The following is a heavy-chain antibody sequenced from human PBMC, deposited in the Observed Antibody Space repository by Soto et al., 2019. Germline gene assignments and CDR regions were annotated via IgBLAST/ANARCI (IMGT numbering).Heavy chain of an antibody. Sequence: GGSLRLSCAASGFTFSSYAMSWVRQAPGKGLEWVSAISSSSSYIYYADSVKGRFTISRDNAKNSLYLQMNSLRAEDTAVYYCARHSSSWDPIDYWGQGTLVTVSS. V-gene: IGHV3-21*01. D-gene: IGHD6-13*01. J-gene: IGHJ4*02. CDR1: GFTFSSYA. CDR3: ARHSSSWDPIDY. CDR2: ISSSSSYI.